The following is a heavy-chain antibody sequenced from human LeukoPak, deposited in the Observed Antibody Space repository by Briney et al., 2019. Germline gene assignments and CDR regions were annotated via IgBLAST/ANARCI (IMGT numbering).Heavy chain of an antibody. CDR1: EFSVGSNY. D-gene: IGHD2-8*02. CDR2: ISSSGSTI. Sequence: GGSLRLSCAASEFSVGSNYMTWVRQAPGKGLEWVSYISSSGSTIYYADSVKGRFTISRDNAKNSLYLQMNSLRAEDTAVYYCARGAPWSGTGNPYWGQGTLVTVSS. J-gene: IGHJ4*02. CDR3: ARGAPWSGTGNPY. V-gene: IGHV3-48*03.